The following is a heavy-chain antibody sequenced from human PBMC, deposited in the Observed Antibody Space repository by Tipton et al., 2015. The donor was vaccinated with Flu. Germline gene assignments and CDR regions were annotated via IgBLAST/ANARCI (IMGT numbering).Heavy chain of an antibody. CDR3: ARDSSSSNNWFDP. V-gene: IGHV3-11*01. CDR1: GFTFSDYY. J-gene: IGHJ5*02. CDR2: ISSSGNTK. D-gene: IGHD6-13*01. Sequence: SLRLSCAASGFTFSDYYMSWIRQAPGKGLEWVSYISSSGNTKYYADSVKGRFTISRDNAKNSLYLQMNSLRAEDTAVYYCARDSSSSNNWFDPWGQGTLVTVSS.